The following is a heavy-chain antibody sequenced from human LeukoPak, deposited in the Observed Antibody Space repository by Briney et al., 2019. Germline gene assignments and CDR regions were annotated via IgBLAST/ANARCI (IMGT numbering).Heavy chain of an antibody. J-gene: IGHJ4*02. CDR2: IWYDGSNK. CDR1: GFTFSSYG. Sequence: GGSLRLSCAASGFTFSSYGMHWVRQAPGKGLEWVAVIWYDGSNKYYADSVKGRFTISRDNSKNTLYLQMNSLRAEDTAVYYCARVGLYYYDSSGYSPFDYWGQGTLVTVSS. CDR3: ARVGLYYYDSSGYSPFDY. V-gene: IGHV3-33*01. D-gene: IGHD3-22*01.